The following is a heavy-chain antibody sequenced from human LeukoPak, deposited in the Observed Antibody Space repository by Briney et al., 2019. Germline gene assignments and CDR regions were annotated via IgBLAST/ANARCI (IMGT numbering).Heavy chain of an antibody. CDR2: INHSGST. D-gene: IGHD5-18*01. V-gene: IGHV4-34*01. CDR1: GGSISSYY. CDR3: ARGGRAQLWLRPFDY. J-gene: IGHJ4*02. Sequence: SETLSLTCTVSGGSISSYYWSWIRQPPGKGLEWIGEINHSGSTNYNPSLKSRVTISVDTSKNQFSLKLSSVTAADTAVYYCARGGRAQLWLRPFDYWGQGTLVTVSS.